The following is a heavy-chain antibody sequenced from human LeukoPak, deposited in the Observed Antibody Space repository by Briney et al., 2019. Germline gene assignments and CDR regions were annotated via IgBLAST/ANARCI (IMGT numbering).Heavy chain of an antibody. D-gene: IGHD3-10*01. CDR2: ISSSSSYI. CDR1: GFTFSSYS. CDR3: ARAPVGSGYYFDY. Sequence: GGSLRLPCAASGFTFSSYSMNWVRQAPGKGLEWVLSISSSSSYIYYADSVKGRFTISRDNAKNSLYLQMNSLRAEDTAVYYCARAPVGSGYYFDYWGQGTLVTVSS. J-gene: IGHJ4*02. V-gene: IGHV3-21*01.